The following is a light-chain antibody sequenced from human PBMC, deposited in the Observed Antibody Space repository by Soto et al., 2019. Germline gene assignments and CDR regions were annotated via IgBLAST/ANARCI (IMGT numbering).Light chain of an antibody. Sequence: QSVLTQHPSASGSPGQSVTISCTATKSDIGVYDFVSWYQHHPGKAPRLIIYEVVQRPSGVLDRFSGSKSGNTASLAVSGLQAADEADYFCKSYAGSNTYVFVSGTKLAVL. CDR1: KSDIGVYDF. J-gene: IGLJ1*01. V-gene: IGLV2-8*01. CDR2: EVV. CDR3: KSYAGSNTYV.